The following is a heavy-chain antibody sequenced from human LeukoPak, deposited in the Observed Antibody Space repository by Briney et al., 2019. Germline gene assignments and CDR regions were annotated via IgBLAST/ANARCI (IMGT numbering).Heavy chain of an antibody. CDR1: GFTFSTYS. Sequence: GGSLRLSCAASGFTFSTYSMNWVRHAPGKGLEWASSLSSSSTYVYYADSVKGRFTISRDNAKNSLYLQMNSLRAEDTAVYYCARVRCSGGGCFYNFDYWGQGSLVTVSS. D-gene: IGHD2-15*01. J-gene: IGHJ4*02. CDR3: ARVRCSGGGCFYNFDY. V-gene: IGHV3-21*01. CDR2: LSSSSTYV.